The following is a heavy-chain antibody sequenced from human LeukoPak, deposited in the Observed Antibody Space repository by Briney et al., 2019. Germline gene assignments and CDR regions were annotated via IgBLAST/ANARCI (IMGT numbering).Heavy chain of an antibody. J-gene: IGHJ6*03. D-gene: IGHD3-9*01. V-gene: IGHV4-31*03. CDR1: GGSISSGGYY. CDR3: ARERSTDVLRYFDWSNYYYYYYMDV. CDR2: IYYSGST. Sequence: SETLSLTCTVSGGSISSGGYYWSWIRQHPGKGLEWIGYIYYSGSTYYNPSLKSRVTISVDTSKNQFSLKLSSVTAADTAVYYCARERSTDVLRYFDWSNYYYYYYMDVWGKGTTVTVSS.